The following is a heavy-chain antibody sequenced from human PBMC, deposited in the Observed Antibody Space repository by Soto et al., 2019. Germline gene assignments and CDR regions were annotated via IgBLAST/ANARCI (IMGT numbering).Heavy chain of an antibody. Sequence: QVQLQESGPGLVKPSETLSLTCTVSGGSISSYYWSXXXXXXXKGLEWIGYIYYSGSTNYNPSLKSRVTISVDTSKNQFSLKLSSVTAADTAVYYCARDWRYSGHDVLGQGTTVTVSS. CDR3: ARDWRYSGHDV. D-gene: IGHD5-12*01. CDR1: GGSISSYY. J-gene: IGHJ6*02. CDR2: IYYSGST. V-gene: IGHV4-59*01.